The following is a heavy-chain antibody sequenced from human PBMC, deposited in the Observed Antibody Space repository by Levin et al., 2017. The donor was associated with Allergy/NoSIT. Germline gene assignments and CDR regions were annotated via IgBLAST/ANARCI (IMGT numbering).Heavy chain of an antibody. J-gene: IGHJ4*02. CDR1: GFTLNNYG. CDR2: IWYDGIRK. D-gene: IGHD3-22*01. CDR3: ARDDDTSGHYGLFHY. Sequence: GESLKISCAASGFTLNNYGIHWVRQAPGKGLEWVAVIWYDGIRKYYADSVKGRFTISRDNSKNTLFLQMNSLRAEDTAVYYCARDDDTSGHYGLFHYWGQGTLVTVSS. V-gene: IGHV3-33*01.